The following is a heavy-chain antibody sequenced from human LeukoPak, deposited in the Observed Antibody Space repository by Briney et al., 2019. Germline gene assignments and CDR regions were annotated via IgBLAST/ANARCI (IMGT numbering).Heavy chain of an antibody. D-gene: IGHD3-10*01. CDR2: INPNSGGT. CDR1: GYTFTDNY. V-gene: IGHV1-2*02. J-gene: IGHJ2*01. Sequence: ASLKVSCRASGYTFTDNYMHWVRQAPGQGLEWMGWINPNSGGTNYAKNFQGRVTMTRDTSISTAYMELSGLTSDDTAVYYCARGVGSGWYFDLWGRGTLVTVSS. CDR3: ARGVGSGWYFDL.